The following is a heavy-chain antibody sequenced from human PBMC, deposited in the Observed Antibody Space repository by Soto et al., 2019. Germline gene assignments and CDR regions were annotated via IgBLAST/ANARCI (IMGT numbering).Heavy chain of an antibody. CDR1: GFTFSSYA. V-gene: IGHV3-30-3*01. Sequence: GGSLRLSCAASGFTFSSYAMHWVRQAPGKGLEWVAVISYDGSNKYYADSVKGRFTISRDNSKNTLYLQMNSLRAEDTAVYYCARLYDYDSPSYYGMDVWGQGTTVTVSS. CDR3: ARLYDYDSPSYYGMDV. CDR2: ISYDGSNK. D-gene: IGHD3-3*01. J-gene: IGHJ6*02.